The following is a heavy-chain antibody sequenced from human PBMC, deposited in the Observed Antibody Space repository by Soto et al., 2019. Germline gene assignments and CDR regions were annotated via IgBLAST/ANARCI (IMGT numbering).Heavy chain of an antibody. J-gene: IGHJ4*02. CDR2: INRDGSST. Sequence: EVQLVESGGGLVQPGGSLRLSCAASGFTFRNYWMHWVRQAPGKGLVWVSRINRDGSSTSHADSVKGRVTISRDTAKNTLYLQMNSLRAEDTAVYYCAREIVTTGEYYFDSWGQGTLVTVSS. CDR1: GFTFRNYW. D-gene: IGHD1-1*01. CDR3: AREIVTTGEYYFDS. V-gene: IGHV3-74*01.